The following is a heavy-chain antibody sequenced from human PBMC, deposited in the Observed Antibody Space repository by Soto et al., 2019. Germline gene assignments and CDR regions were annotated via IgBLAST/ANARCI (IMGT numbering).Heavy chain of an antibody. V-gene: IGHV3-23*01. J-gene: IGHJ6*02. CDR2: ISGSGGST. CDR3: AKGAIFGVVPNQDYYYYGMDV. D-gene: IGHD3-3*01. CDR1: GFTFSSYA. Sequence: GGSLRLSCAASGFTFSSYAMSWVRQAPGKGLEWVSAISGSGGSTYYADSVKGRFTISRDNSKNTLYLQMNSLRAEDTAVYYCAKGAIFGVVPNQDYYYYGMDVWGQGTTVTVSS.